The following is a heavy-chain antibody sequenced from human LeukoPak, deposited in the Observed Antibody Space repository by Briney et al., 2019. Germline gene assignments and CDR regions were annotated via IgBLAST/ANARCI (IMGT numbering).Heavy chain of an antibody. CDR3: ATGVTRVGYSYAKFLKFNWFDP. J-gene: IGHJ5*02. V-gene: IGHV1-24*01. CDR2: FDPEDGET. CDR1: GYTLTELS. Sequence: ASVKVSCKVSGYTLTELSMHWVRQAPGKGLEWMGGFDPEDGETIYAQKFQGRVTMTEDTSTDTAYMELSSLRSEDTAVYYCATGVTRVGYSYAKFLKFNWFDPWGQGTLVTVSS. D-gene: IGHD5-18*01.